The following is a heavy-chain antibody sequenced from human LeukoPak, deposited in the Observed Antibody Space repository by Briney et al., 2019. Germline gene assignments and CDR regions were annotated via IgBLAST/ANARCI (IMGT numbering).Heavy chain of an antibody. CDR1: GYTFTAYY. CDR3: ASPGRYCSSTSCYSQNVPYH. Sequence: GASVKVSCKASGYTFTAYYIHWVRQAPGQGLEWMGWINPNSDGTNYAQKFQGRVTMTRDTSISTAYMELSRLRSDDTAVYYCASPGRYCSSTSCYSQNVPYHWGQGTLVTVSS. J-gene: IGHJ5*02. D-gene: IGHD2-2*01. V-gene: IGHV1-2*02. CDR2: INPNSDGT.